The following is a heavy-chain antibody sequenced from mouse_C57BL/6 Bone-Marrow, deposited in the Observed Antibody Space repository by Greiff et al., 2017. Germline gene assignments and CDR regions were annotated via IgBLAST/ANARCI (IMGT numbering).Heavy chain of an antibody. CDR1: GYTFTSYG. V-gene: IGHV1-81*01. Sequence: QVQLQQSGAELVRPGASVKLSCKASGYTFTSYGISWVKQRTGQGLEWIGEIYPRSGNTYYNEKFKGKATLTADKSSSTAYMELRSLTSEDSAVYFCARGEDCGEFDDWGQGTLVTVSA. J-gene: IGHJ3*01. CDR2: IYPRSGNT. CDR3: ARGEDCGEFDD.